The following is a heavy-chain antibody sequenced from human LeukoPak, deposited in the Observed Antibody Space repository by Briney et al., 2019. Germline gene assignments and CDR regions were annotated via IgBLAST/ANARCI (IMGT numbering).Heavy chain of an antibody. Sequence: SETLSLTCTVSGGSFSSYYWSWLRQPAGKGLEWIGRIYPSGTTVYNPSLNSRATMSVDTSKGQFSLSLTSMTAADTAVYYCARDVSSLASAEFDCWGQGTPVTVSS. CDR2: IYPSGTT. D-gene: IGHD6-6*01. J-gene: IGHJ4*02. V-gene: IGHV4-4*07. CDR3: ARDVSSLASAEFDC. CDR1: GGSFSSYY.